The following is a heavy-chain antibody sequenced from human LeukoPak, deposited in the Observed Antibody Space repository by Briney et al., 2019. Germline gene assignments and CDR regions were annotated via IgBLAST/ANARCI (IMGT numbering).Heavy chain of an antibody. CDR1: GLTFSGYW. CDR3: AELGITMIGGV. V-gene: IGHV3-7*01. D-gene: IGHD3-10*02. J-gene: IGHJ6*04. CDR2: IKRDGSEK. Sequence: GSLRLSCAASGLTFSGYWMRWVRQAPGKGLEWVANIKRDGSEKYYVDSVKGRFTISRDNAKNSLYLQMNSLRAEDTAVYYCAELGITMIGGVWGKGTTVTISS.